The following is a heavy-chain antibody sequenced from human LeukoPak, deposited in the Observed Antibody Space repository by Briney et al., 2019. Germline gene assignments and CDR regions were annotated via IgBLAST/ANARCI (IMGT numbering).Heavy chain of an antibody. CDR3: ARGLGYGFWSELLYFDY. J-gene: IGHJ4*02. D-gene: IGHD3-3*01. CDR2: IKQDGSEK. CDR1: GFTFSNYW. V-gene: IGHV3-7*01. Sequence: QSGGSLRLSCAASGFTFSNYWMTWVRQAPGKGLEWVANIKQDGSEKYFVDSVKGRFTISRDNAKNSLYLQMNSLRADDTAVYYCARGLGYGFWSELLYFDYWGQGTLVTVSS.